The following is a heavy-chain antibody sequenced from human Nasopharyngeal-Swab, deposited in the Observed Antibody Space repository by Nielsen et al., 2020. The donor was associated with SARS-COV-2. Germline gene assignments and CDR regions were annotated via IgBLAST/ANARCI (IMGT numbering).Heavy chain of an antibody. D-gene: IGHD3-10*01. J-gene: IGHJ6*02. CDR3: ARDRVPDYYYYGMDV. CDR2: IYYSGST. V-gene: IGHV4-31*03. CDR1: GGSISSGSYY. Sequence: LRLSCTVSGGSISSGSYYWSWIRQHPGKGLEWIGYIYYSGSTYYNPSLKSRVTISVDTSKNQFSLKLSSVTAADTAVYYCARDRVPDYYYYGMDVWGQGTTVTVSS.